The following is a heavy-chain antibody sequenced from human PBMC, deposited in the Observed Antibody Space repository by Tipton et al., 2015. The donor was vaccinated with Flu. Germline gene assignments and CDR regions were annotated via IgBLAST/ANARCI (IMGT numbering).Heavy chain of an antibody. Sequence: TLSLTCSVSGYSIRGAYYWGWVRRPPGKGLEWIGTIYHIGTTYYNPSLKSRLTISVDTSKNQFSLRLSSVTAADTAVYYCARHTGDSVRGVIDYWGQGTLVTVSS. CDR3: ARHTGDSVRGVIDY. V-gene: IGHV4-38-2*01. CDR1: GYSIRGAYY. D-gene: IGHD3-10*02. J-gene: IGHJ4*02. CDR2: IYHIGTT.